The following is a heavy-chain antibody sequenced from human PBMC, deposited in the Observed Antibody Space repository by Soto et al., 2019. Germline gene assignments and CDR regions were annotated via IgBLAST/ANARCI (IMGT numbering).Heavy chain of an antibody. CDR2: ISAYNGNT. D-gene: IGHD3-22*01. CDR1: GYTFTSYG. CDR3: ARDYYDSSGYKIVWFDP. Sequence: VASVKVSCKASGYTFTSYGISWVRQAPGQGLEWMGWISAYNGNTNYAQKLQGRVTMTTDTSTSTAYMELRSLRSDDTAVYYCARDYYDSSGYKIVWFDPWGQGTLVTVSS. V-gene: IGHV1-18*01. J-gene: IGHJ5*02.